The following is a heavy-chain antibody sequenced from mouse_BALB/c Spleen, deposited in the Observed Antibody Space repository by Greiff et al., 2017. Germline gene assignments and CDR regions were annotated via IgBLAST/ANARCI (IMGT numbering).Heavy chain of an antibody. Sequence: QVQLQQSGAELVRPGASVKISCKGSGYTFTDYAMHWVKQSHAKSLEWIGVISTYYGDASYNQKFKGKATMTVDKSSSTAYMELARLTSEDSAIYYCARSRDYAMDYWGQGTSVTVSS. CDR3: ARSRDYAMDY. V-gene: IGHV1S137*01. J-gene: IGHJ4*01. CDR1: GYTFTDYA. CDR2: ISTYYGDA.